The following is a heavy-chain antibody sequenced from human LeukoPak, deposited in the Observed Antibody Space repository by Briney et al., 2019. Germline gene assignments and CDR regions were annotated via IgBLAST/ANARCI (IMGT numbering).Heavy chain of an antibody. J-gene: IGHJ4*02. Sequence: SSETLSLTCTVSGGSITTGGYFWTWIRQHPRKGLEWIGHIYDGGSTYYNPSLKSRVTISLDTSENQFSLGLSSVTAADTAVYYCTRALGAFFDYWGQGNLVTVSS. CDR1: GGSITTGGYF. V-gene: IGHV4-31*03. CDR2: IYDGGST. CDR3: TRALGAFFDY. D-gene: IGHD3-16*01.